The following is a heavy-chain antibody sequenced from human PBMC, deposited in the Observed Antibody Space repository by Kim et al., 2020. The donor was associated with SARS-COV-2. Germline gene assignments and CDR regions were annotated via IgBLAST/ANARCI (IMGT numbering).Heavy chain of an antibody. CDR2: IDPSDSYT. CDR1: GYSFTSYW. D-gene: IGHD6-6*01. Sequence: GESLKISCKGSGYSFTSYWISWVRQMPGKGLEWMGRIDPSDSYTNYSPSFQGHVTISADKSISTAYLHWSSLKASDTAMYYCARHRIAARPAHPYYYYYYGMDVWGQGTTVTVSS. V-gene: IGHV5-10-1*01. CDR3: ARHRIAARPAHPYYYYYYGMDV. J-gene: IGHJ6*02.